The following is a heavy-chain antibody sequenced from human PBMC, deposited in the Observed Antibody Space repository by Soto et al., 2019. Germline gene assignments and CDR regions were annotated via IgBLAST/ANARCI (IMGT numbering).Heavy chain of an antibody. V-gene: IGHV1-69*13. CDR2: IIPIFGTA. CDR3: ARRQVAVAGYNWFDP. Sequence: SVKVSCKASGGTFSSYAISWVRQAPGQGLEWMGGIIPIFGTANYAQKFQGRVTITADESTSTAYMELSSLRSEDTAVYYCARRQVAVAGYNWFDPCGQGTLVTVSS. D-gene: IGHD6-19*01. CDR1: GGTFSSYA. J-gene: IGHJ5*02.